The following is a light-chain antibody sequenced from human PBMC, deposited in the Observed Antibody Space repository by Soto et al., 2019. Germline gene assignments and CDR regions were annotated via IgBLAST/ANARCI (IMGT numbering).Light chain of an antibody. CDR1: SSDIGAYNF. Sequence: QSALTQPASVSGSPGQSITISCTGTSSDIGAYNFVSWYQQHPGKAPKLMLFQPSGVSNRFSGSKSGNTASLTISGLQAEDEADYYCTSWTTSTTMIFGGGTKLTVL. J-gene: IGLJ2*01. V-gene: IGLV2-14*03. CDR3: TSWTTSTTMI.